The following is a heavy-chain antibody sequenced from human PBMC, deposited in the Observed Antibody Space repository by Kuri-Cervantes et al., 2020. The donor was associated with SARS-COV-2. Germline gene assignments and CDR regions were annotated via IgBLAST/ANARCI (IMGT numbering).Heavy chain of an antibody. CDR2: VGDNGRDT. Sequence: GGSLRLSCVASGFTFSNYAMSWVRRAPGTGLEWVSAVGDNGRDTYYANSVKGRLTISRDNSKNTLFLQINSLRAEDTAVYYCARVVGSSWPTNYYGMDVWGQGTTVTVSS. CDR1: GFTFSNYA. CDR3: ARVVGSSWPTNYYGMDV. D-gene: IGHD6-13*01. J-gene: IGHJ6*02. V-gene: IGHV3-23*01.